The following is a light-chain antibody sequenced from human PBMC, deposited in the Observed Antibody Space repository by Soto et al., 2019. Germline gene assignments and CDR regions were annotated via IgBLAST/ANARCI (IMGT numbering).Light chain of an antibody. CDR3: QSYDSSLSGYV. Sequence: FVLTHPPSVSGAPGQRVTISCTGSSSNIGAGYDVHWYQQLPGTAPKLLIYDNNNRPSGVPDRFSGSKSGTSASLAITGLQAEDEADYYCQSYDSSLSGYVFGTGTKVTVL. J-gene: IGLJ1*01. V-gene: IGLV1-40*01. CDR2: DNN. CDR1: SSNIGAGYD.